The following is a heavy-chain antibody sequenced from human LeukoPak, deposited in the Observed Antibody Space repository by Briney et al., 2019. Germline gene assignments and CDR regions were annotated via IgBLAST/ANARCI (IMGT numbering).Heavy chain of an antibody. CDR2: IYYSGST. Sequence: SETLSLTCTVSGGSISSSSYYWGWIRQPPGKGLEWTGSIYYSGSTYYNPSLKSRVTISVDTSKNQFSLKLSSVTAADTALYYCARTSRNYYDSSGYRYQFGFDIWGQGTMVTVSS. V-gene: IGHV4-39*07. D-gene: IGHD3-22*01. J-gene: IGHJ3*02. CDR1: GGSISSSSYY. CDR3: ARTSRNYYDSSGYRYQFGFDI.